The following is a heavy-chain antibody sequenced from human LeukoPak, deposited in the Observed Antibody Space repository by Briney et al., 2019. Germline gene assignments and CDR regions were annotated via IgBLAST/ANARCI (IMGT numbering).Heavy chain of an antibody. D-gene: IGHD2/OR15-2a*01. Sequence: GESLKISCRGSGYNFNIYSIGWVRQMPGKGLEWMGIIYPGDPDTKYSPSFQGQVTISADKSISTAYLQWSSLKASDTAMYYCANSYFRRTDAFDIWGQGTMVTVSS. J-gene: IGHJ3*02. V-gene: IGHV5-51*01. CDR2: IYPGDPDT. CDR3: ANSYFRRTDAFDI. CDR1: GYNFNIYS.